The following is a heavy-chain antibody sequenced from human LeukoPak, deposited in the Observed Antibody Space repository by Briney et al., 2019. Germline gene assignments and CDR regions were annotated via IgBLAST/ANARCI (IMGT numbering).Heavy chain of an antibody. D-gene: IGHD3-16*01. J-gene: IGHJ4*02. CDR2: IYYSGST. CDR3: ARHGGALPLDQYYFDY. Sequence: SETLSLTCTVSGGSISSSSYYWGWIRQPPGKGLEWIGGIYYSGSTYYNPSLKSRVTISVDTSKNQFSLKLSSVTAADTAVYYCARHGGALPLDQYYFDYWGQGTLVTVSS. V-gene: IGHV4-39*01. CDR1: GGSISSSSYY.